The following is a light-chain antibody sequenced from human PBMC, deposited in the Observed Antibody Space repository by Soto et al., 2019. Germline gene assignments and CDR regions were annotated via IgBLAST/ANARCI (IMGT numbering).Light chain of an antibody. J-gene: IGLJ1*01. CDR1: SSDVGGYNY. Sequence: QSALTQPASVSGSPGQSIAISCTGTSSDVGGYNYVSWYQQHPGKAPKLMIYDVTSRPSGVSDRFSGSKSGTTASLTISGLQAEDEADYYCCSYTSSTIYVFGPGTKLTVL. CDR2: DVT. CDR3: CSYTSSTIYV. V-gene: IGLV2-14*03.